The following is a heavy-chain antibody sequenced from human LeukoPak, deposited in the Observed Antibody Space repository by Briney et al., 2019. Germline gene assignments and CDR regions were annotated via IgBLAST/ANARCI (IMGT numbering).Heavy chain of an antibody. CDR3: ARDGYGYSYDH. J-gene: IGHJ4*02. Sequence: PGGSLRLSCAASGFTFNGYGMGWVRQAPGKGLEWVSGINWNGGSTGYVDSVKGRFTIYRDNAKNLLYLQMNSLRVEDTALYYCARDGYGYSYDHWGQGTLVTVSS. V-gene: IGHV3-20*04. D-gene: IGHD5-18*01. CDR2: INWNGGST. CDR1: GFTFNGYG.